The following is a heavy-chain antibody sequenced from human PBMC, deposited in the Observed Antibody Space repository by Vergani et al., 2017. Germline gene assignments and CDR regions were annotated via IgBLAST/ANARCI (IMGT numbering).Heavy chain of an antibody. J-gene: IGHJ3*02. CDR1: GYSISSGYY. V-gene: IGHV4-38-2*01. CDR3: ARPLRCEVYDYDSSGYQGCAFDI. D-gene: IGHD3-22*01. Sequence: QVQLQESGPGLVKPSETLSLTCAVSGYSISSGYYWGWIRQPPGKGLEWIGSIYNSGSTYYNPSLKSRVTITVDTSKNQFSLKLSSVTAADTAVYYCARPLRCEVYDYDSSGYQGCAFDIWGQGTMVTVSS. CDR2: IYNSGST.